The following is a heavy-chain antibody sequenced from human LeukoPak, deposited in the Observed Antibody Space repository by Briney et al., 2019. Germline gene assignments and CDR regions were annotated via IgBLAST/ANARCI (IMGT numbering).Heavy chain of an antibody. CDR2: IIPIFGTA. D-gene: IGHD3-22*01. V-gene: IGHV1-69*13. CDR1: GGTFSSYA. CDR3: ARDNDSSGYVGFPFDY. Sequence: SVKASCKASGGTFSSYAISWVRQAPGQGLEWMGGIIPIFGTANYAQKFQGRVTITADESTSTAYMELSSLRSEDTAVYYCARDNDSSGYVGFPFDYWGQGTLVTVSS. J-gene: IGHJ4*02.